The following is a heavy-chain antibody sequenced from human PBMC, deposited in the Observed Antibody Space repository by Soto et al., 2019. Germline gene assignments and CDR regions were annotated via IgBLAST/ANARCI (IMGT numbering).Heavy chain of an antibody. J-gene: IGHJ4*02. D-gene: IGHD3-10*01. CDR3: ARAWSTSGDLDY. Sequence: QVQLVEYGGGVVQPGRSLRLSCAASGFTFSSHSIQWVRQAPGKGLEWVAVISYDGSIKYYAESVKGRFTISRDNSKNTAYLQMTSLRAEDPAVFYCARAWSTSGDLDYGGQGTLVIVSS. V-gene: IGHV3-30-3*01. CDR2: ISYDGSIK. CDR1: GFTFSSHS.